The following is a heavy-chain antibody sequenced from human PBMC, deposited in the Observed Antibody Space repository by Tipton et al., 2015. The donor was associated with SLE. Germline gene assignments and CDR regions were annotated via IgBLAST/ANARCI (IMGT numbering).Heavy chain of an antibody. Sequence: QLVQSGAEVKKPGESLRISCKGSGYSFTSYWISWIRQPPGKGLEWIGEINHSGSTNYNPSLKSRVTISVDTSKNQFSLKLSSVTAADTAVYYCAREQQLVPDYWGKGTLVTVSS. J-gene: IGHJ4*02. D-gene: IGHD6-13*01. V-gene: IGHV4-34*01. CDR3: AREQQLVPDY. CDR2: INHSGST. CDR1: GYSFTSYW.